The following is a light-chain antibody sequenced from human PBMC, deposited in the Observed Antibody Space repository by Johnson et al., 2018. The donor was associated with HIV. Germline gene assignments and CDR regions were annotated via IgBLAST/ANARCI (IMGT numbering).Light chain of an antibody. Sequence: QSVLTQPPSVSAAPGQKVTISCSGSSSNIGNNYVSWYQQLPGTAPKLLIYEINKRPSGIPDRFSGSKSGTSATLGITGLQTGDEADYYCGTWDSGLSAGGVFGTGTKVTVL. V-gene: IGLV1-51*02. CDR1: SSNIGNNY. CDR3: GTWDSGLSAGGV. CDR2: EIN. J-gene: IGLJ1*01.